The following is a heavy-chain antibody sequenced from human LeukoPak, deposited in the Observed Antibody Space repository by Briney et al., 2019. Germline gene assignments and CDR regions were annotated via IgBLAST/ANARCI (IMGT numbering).Heavy chain of an antibody. CDR3: ARGRAVLWFGELRGDWFDP. J-gene: IGHJ5*02. CDR1: GGSISSSSYY. D-gene: IGHD3-10*01. Sequence: SETLSLTCTVSGGSISSSSYYWGWIRQPPGKGLEWIGSIYYSGSTYYNPSLKSRVTISVDTSNNQFSLKLSSVTAADTAVYYCARGRAVLWFGELRGDWFDPWGQGTLVTVSS. V-gene: IGHV4-39*07. CDR2: IYYSGST.